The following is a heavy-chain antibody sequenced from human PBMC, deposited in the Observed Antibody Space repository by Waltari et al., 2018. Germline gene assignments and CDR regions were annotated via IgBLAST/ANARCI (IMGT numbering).Heavy chain of an antibody. CDR1: GFTFSSYS. Sequence: EVQLVESGGGLVKPGGSLRLSCAASGFTFSSYSMNWVCQAPGKGLEWVSSISSSRSYIYYADSVKGRFTISRDNAKNSLYLQMNSLRAEDTAVYYCARDNSGMDVWGQGTTVTVSS. V-gene: IGHV3-21*01. CDR3: ARDNSGMDV. CDR2: ISSSRSYI. J-gene: IGHJ6*02.